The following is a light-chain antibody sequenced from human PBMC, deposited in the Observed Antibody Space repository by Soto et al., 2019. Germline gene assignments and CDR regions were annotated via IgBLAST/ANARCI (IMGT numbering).Light chain of an antibody. V-gene: IGLV1-44*01. J-gene: IGLJ3*02. CDR1: NSNIGSNT. CDR2: TNN. CDR3: AAWDDSLNGRV. Sequence: QSVLTQPPSASGTPGQRVTISCSGSNSNIGSNTVNWYQHLPGAAPKLLIYTNNQRPSGVPDRFSGSKSGTSASLAISGHQSEDEADYYCAAWDDSLNGRVFGGGTKLTVL.